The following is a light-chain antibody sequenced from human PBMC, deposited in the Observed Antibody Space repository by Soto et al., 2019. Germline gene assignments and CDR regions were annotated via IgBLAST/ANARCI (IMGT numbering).Light chain of an antibody. Sequence: IQLTQSPSSLSASVGDRVTITCRASQDIVTYLAWYQQKPGKAPKLLIYLASTLQGGVPSRFSGSGSGTDFTLTIGSLQPEDVATYYCQSLNSFPLTFGGGTKVDIK. V-gene: IGKV1-9*01. CDR2: LAS. J-gene: IGKJ4*01. CDR1: QDIVTY. CDR3: QSLNSFPLT.